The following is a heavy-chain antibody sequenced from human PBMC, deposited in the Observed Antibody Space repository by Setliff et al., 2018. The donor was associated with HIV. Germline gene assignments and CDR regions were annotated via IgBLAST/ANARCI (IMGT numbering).Heavy chain of an antibody. V-gene: IGHV4-31*03. CDR3: ARVFRNLPDY. D-gene: IGHD1-1*01. J-gene: IGHJ4*02. CDR2: IHYNGIT. CDR1: GDSINTDGLY. Sequence: SETLSLTCTVSGDSINTDGLYWTWIRQHPATGLEWIGYIHYNGITYYNPSLESRITITSDTSKNQLSLHLTSVTPEDTAVYYCARVFRNLPDYWGQGTLVTVSS.